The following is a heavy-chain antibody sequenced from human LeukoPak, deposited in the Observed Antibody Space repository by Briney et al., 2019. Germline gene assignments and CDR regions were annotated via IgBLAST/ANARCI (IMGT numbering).Heavy chain of an antibody. CDR2: IYYSGST. CDR1: GGSISSSSYY. V-gene: IGHV4-39*07. Sequence: SETLSLTCTVSGGSISSSSYYWGWIRQPPGKGLEWIGSIYYSGSTYYNPSLKSRVTISVDTSKNQFSLKLSSVTAADTAVYYCARMVRGVLYYFDYWGQGTLVTVSS. J-gene: IGHJ4*02. D-gene: IGHD3-10*01. CDR3: ARMVRGVLYYFDY.